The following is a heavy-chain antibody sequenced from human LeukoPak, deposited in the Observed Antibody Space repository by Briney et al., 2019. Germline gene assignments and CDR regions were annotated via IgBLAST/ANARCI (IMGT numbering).Heavy chain of an antibody. Sequence: PGRSLRLSCAASGFTFDDYAMHWVRQAPGKGLEWVSGISWNSGSIGYADSVKGRFTISRDNAKNSLYLQMNSLRAEDTALYYCAKDLGAVAGYYFDYWGQGTLVTVSS. V-gene: IGHV3-9*01. CDR2: ISWNSGSI. CDR1: GFTFDDYA. CDR3: AKDLGAVAGYYFDY. J-gene: IGHJ4*02. D-gene: IGHD6-19*01.